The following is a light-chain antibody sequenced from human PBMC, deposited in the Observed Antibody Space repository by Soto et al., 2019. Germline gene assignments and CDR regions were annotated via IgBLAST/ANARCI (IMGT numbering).Light chain of an antibody. CDR3: KESYSTPRWR. V-gene: IGKV1-39*01. CDR2: AAS. Sequence: DIQMTQSPSSLSASVGDRVTITCRASQSISSYLNWYQQKPGKAPKLLIYAASTLQSGVPSRFSGSGSGTDFTLTISSLQPEDFATYYCKESYSTPRWRFVPGTKVDIK. CDR1: QSISSY. J-gene: IGKJ1*01.